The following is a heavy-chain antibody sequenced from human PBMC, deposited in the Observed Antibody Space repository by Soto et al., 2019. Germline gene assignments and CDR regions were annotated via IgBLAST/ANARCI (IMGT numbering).Heavy chain of an antibody. V-gene: IGHV1-69*01. D-gene: IGHD4-4*01. CDR1: GGTFSSYA. CDR2: IIPIFGTA. CDR3: ARGWGYRNYARPLFGPDYYYYYGMDV. J-gene: IGHJ6*02. Sequence: QVQLVQSGAEVKKPGSSVKVSCKASGGTFSSYAISWVRQAPGQGLEWMGGIIPIFGTANYAQKFQGRVTITADESTSTAYMELSSLRSEDTAVYYCARGWGYRNYARPLFGPDYYYYYGMDVWGQGTTVTVSS.